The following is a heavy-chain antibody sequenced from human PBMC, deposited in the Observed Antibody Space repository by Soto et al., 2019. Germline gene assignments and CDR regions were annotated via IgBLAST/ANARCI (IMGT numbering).Heavy chain of an antibody. Sequence: WGSIRLSCAASGFTFSSYAMSWVRQAPGKGLEWVSAISGSGGSTYYADSVKGRFTISRDNSKNTLYPQMNSLRAEDTAVYYCAKDNKHHPRKYCSGGSCYPLAYWGQGTLVTVSS. D-gene: IGHD2-15*01. V-gene: IGHV3-23*01. CDR2: ISGSGGST. J-gene: IGHJ4*02. CDR3: AKDNKHHPRKYCSGGSCYPLAY. CDR1: GFTFSSYA.